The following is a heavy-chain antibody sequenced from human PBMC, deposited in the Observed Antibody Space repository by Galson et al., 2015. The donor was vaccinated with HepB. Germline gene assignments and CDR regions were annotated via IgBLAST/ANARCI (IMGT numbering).Heavy chain of an antibody. V-gene: IGHV3-11*06. D-gene: IGHD2-15*01. CDR1: GLIFSEYY. CDR2: ISTSSTYT. Sequence: SLRLSCAASGLIFSEYYMNWIRLTPGKGLEWISYISTSSTYTNYADSVKGRFTISRDNAKKSVFLQMNSLRAEDTAVYYCARGVKSDCSASSCYSGDFDYWGQGTLVTVSS. CDR3: ARGVKSDCSASSCYSGDFDY. J-gene: IGHJ4*02.